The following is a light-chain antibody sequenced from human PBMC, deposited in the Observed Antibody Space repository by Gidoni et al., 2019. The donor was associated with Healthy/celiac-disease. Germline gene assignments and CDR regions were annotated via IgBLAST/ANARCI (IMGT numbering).Light chain of an antibody. CDR2: GAS. J-gene: IGKJ1*01. V-gene: IGKV3-15*01. Sequence: EIVMTQSPATLSVSPGERATLSCKASQSVSSNLAWYQQKPGQAPRLLIYGASTRATGIPARVRGSGSGTEFTLTISSLQSEDFAVYYCQQYNNWPRTFXQXTKVEIK. CDR3: QQYNNWPRT. CDR1: QSVSSN.